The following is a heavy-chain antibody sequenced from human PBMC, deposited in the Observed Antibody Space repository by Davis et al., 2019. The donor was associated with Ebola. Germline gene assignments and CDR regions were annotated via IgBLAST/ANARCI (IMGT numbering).Heavy chain of an antibody. CDR2: IWYDGSNK. CDR1: GFAFGDYA. Sequence: PGGSLRLSCAGSGFAFGDYAMHWVRQAPGKGLEWVAVIWYDGSNKYYADSVKGRFTLSRDNSENTLYLQMNNLRAEDTAVYYCAKRLWLVLVHWGQGTLVTVSS. D-gene: IGHD6-19*01. CDR3: AKRLWLVLVH. V-gene: IGHV3-33*08. J-gene: IGHJ4*02.